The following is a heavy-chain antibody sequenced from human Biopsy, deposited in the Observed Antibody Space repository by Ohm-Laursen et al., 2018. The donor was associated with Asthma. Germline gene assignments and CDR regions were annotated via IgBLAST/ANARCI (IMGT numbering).Heavy chain of an antibody. CDR2: IKHDGGEK. V-gene: IGHV3-7*03. CDR3: ARTFHFWSPYHAEHYQL. CDR1: GFTFGDYW. Sequence: SLRLSCAASGFTFGDYWMSWVRQVPGKGLEWVANIKHDGGEKNHVDSLKGRFTISKDNAKNLLFLQMNSLRAEDTAVYYCARTFHFWSPYHAEHYQLWGQGTLVTVSS. J-gene: IGHJ1*01. D-gene: IGHD3-3*01.